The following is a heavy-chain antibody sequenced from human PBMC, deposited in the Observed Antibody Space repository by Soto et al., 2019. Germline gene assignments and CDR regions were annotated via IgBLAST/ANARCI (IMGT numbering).Heavy chain of an antibody. CDR3: AKVHIAVAAYFDY. J-gene: IGHJ4*02. CDR1: GFTFSSYA. Sequence: EVQLLESGGGLVQSGGSLRLSCAASGFTFSSYAMAWVRQAPGKGLEWVSYITGRGGSTYYADSVKGRFTISRDNSKNTLSLQMDSLRAEDTAVYYCAKVHIAVAAYFDYWGQGTLVTVSS. D-gene: IGHD6-19*01. V-gene: IGHV3-23*01. CDR2: ITGRGGST.